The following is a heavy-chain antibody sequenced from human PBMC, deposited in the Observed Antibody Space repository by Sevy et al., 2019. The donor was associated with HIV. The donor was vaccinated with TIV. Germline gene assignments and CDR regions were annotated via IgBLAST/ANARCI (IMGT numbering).Heavy chain of an antibody. V-gene: IGHV3-30*04. Sequence: GGSLRLSCAASGFAFDSYALYWVRQAPGKGLEWIAVISYDGSYKHYAGSLKGRFTISRDNSKNTLFLQMNSLITEDTAVYYCARDAAEGPYGDTWHSNWFDPWGQGTLVTVFS. CDR3: ARDAAEGPYGDTWHSNWFDP. D-gene: IGHD2-2*02. CDR2: ISYDGSYK. J-gene: IGHJ5*02. CDR1: GFAFDSYA.